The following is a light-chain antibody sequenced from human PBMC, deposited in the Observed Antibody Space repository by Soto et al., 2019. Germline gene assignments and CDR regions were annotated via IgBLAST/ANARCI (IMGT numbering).Light chain of an antibody. J-gene: IGLJ1*01. CDR3: SSYTSSTNYV. CDR2: EVS. V-gene: IGLV2-14*01. CDR1: SSDVGTYNY. Sequence: QSALTQPASVSGSPGQSITISCTGTSSDVGTYNYVSWYQQHPGKAPKLIIYEVSNRPSGVSNRFSGSKSGNTASLTISGLQAEDEADYYCSSYTSSTNYVFGAGTKHRP.